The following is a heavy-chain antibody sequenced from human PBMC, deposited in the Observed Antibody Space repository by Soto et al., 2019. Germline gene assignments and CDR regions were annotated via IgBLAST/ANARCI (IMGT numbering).Heavy chain of an antibody. Sequence: QPGGSLRLSCAASGFTFSSYAMSWVRQAPGKGLEWVSAISGSGGSTYYADSVKGRFTISRDNSKNTLYLQMNSLRAEDTAVYYCAKDLNPVPRGYSYGMDVWGQGTTVTVSS. CDR3: AKDLNPVPRGYSYGMDV. CDR2: ISGSGGST. J-gene: IGHJ6*02. CDR1: GFTFSSYA. V-gene: IGHV3-23*01. D-gene: IGHD5-18*01.